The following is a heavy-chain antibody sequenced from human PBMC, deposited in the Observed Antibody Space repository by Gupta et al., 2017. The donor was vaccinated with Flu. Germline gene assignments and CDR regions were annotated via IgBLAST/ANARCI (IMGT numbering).Heavy chain of an antibody. CDR3: ARSGDYFDH. D-gene: IGHD4-17*01. Sequence: QLQLQESGPGLVKPSETLSLTCTVSGGSIISSNYYWSWIRQPPGKGLEYIGSVYYVGSTYYNLFLESRVTISIDTSKNQISLKLTSVTAEDTAVYYCARSGDYFDHWGQGALVTVSS. V-gene: IGHV4-39*01. CDR1: GGSIISSNYY. CDR2: VYYVGST. J-gene: IGHJ4*02.